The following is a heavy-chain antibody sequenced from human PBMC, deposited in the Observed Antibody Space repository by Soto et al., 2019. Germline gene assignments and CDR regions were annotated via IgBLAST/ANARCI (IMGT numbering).Heavy chain of an antibody. CDR2: ISGSGGST. Sequence: GGSLRLSCAASGFTFSSYAMSWVRQAPGKGLEWVSAISGSGGSTYYADSVKGRFTISRDKSKNTLYLQMNSLRAEDTAVYYCAKWGYCSGGSCYYDYWGQGTLVTVSS. CDR1: GFTFSSYA. CDR3: AKWGYCSGGSCYYDY. D-gene: IGHD2-15*01. V-gene: IGHV3-23*01. J-gene: IGHJ4*02.